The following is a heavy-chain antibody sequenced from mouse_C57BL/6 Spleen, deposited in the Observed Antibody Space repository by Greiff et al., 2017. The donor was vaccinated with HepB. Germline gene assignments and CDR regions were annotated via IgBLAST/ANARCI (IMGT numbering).Heavy chain of an antibody. Sequence: QVQLQQPGAELVKPGASVKLSCKASGYTFTSYWMHWVKQRPGQGLEWIGMIHPNSGSTNYNEKIKSKATLTVDKSSSTAYMQLSSLTSEDSAVYYCARVYYDYDGVDYWGQGTTLTVSS. CDR2: IHPNSGST. J-gene: IGHJ2*01. D-gene: IGHD2-4*01. CDR1: GYTFTSYW. V-gene: IGHV1-64*01. CDR3: ARVYYDYDGVDY.